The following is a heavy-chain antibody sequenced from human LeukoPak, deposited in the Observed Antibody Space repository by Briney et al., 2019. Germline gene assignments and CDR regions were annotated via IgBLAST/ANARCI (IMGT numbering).Heavy chain of an antibody. J-gene: IGHJ5*02. CDR1: GGSISGYD. CDR2: INHSGST. D-gene: IGHD1-26*01. V-gene: IGHV4-34*01. CDR3: AIGVKDSSNKVGHWCDP. Sequence: SETLSLTCTVSGGSISGYDWSWIRQPPGKGLEWIGEINHSGSTNYNPSLKSRVTISVDTSKNQFSLKLSSVTDADTAVYYCAIGVKDSSNKVGHWCDPWGQRTLVTVSS.